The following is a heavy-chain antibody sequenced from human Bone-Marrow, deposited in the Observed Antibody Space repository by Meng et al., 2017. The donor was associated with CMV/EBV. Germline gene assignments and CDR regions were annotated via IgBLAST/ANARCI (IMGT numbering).Heavy chain of an antibody. V-gene: IGHV5-51*01. CDR2: IYPGDSDT. D-gene: IGHD2-15*01. Sequence: GGSLRLSCQGSGYSFSTYWIGWVRQMPGKGLEWMGIIYPGDSDTRYSPSFQGQVTISADRSISTAYLQWSSLKASDTAIYYCARRDIKSSNPGYFEFWAQGTLVTVAS. CDR1: GYSFSTYW. J-gene: IGHJ4*02. CDR3: ARRDIKSSNPGYFEF.